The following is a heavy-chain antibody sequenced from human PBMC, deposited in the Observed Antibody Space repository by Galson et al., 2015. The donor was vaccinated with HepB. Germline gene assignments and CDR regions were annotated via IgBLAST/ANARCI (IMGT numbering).Heavy chain of an antibody. D-gene: IGHD3-22*01. CDR3: TTYYYDSSGADY. J-gene: IGHJ4*02. V-gene: IGHV1-69*02. Sequence: SVKVSCKASGGTFSSYTISWVRQAPGQGLEWMGRIIPILGIANYAQKFQGRVTITADKSTSTAYMELNSLKTEDTAVYYCTTYYYDSSGADYWGQGTLVTVSS. CDR2: IIPILGIA. CDR1: GGTFSSYT.